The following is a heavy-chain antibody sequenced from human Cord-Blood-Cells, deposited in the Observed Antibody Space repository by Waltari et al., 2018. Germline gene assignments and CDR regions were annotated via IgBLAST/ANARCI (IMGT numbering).Heavy chain of an antibody. Sequence: QLQLQESGPGLVKPSETLSLTCTVSGGSISSSSYYWGWIRQPPGKGLEWIGSIYYSGSTYYNPSRKSRVTISVDTSKNQFSLKLSSVTAADTAVYYCARHRTNYYFDYWGQGTLVTVSS. CDR2: IYYSGST. V-gene: IGHV4-39*01. J-gene: IGHJ4*02. CDR1: GGSISSSSYY. CDR3: ARHRTNYYFDY.